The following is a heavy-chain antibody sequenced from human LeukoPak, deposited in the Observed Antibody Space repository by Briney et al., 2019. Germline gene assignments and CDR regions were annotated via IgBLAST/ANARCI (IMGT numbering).Heavy chain of an antibody. Sequence: GGSLRLSCAASGFTFSSYSMNWVRQAPGKGLEWVSSISSSSSYIYYADSVKGRFTISRDNAKNSLYLQMNSLRAEDTAVYYCARDRGYYNGMDVWGQGTTVTVSS. CDR1: GFTFSSYS. CDR2: ISSSSSYI. V-gene: IGHV3-21*01. CDR3: ARDRGYYNGMDV. J-gene: IGHJ6*02. D-gene: IGHD3-10*01.